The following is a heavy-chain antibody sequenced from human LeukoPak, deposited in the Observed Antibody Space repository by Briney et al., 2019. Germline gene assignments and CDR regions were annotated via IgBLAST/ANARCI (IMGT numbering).Heavy chain of an antibody. J-gene: IGHJ4*02. Sequence: ASVKVSCKASGYTLTSYAMNWVRQAPGQGLEWMGWINTNTGNPTYAQGFTGRFVFSLDTSVSTAYLQISSLKAEDTAVYYCARLAGQGVYGLDYFDYWGQGTLVTVSS. CDR3: ARLAGQGVYGLDYFDY. V-gene: IGHV7-4-1*02. D-gene: IGHD5/OR15-5a*01. CDR2: INTNTGNP. CDR1: GYTLTSYA.